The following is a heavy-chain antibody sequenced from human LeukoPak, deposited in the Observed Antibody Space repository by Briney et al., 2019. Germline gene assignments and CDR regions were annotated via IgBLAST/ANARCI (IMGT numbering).Heavy chain of an antibody. Sequence: SVKVSCKASGYTFTSYGISWVRQAPGQGLEWMGGIIPIFGTANYAQKFQGRVTITADESTSTAYMELSSLRSEDTAVYYCARRKSYCSSTSCYIGVDAFDIWGQGTMVTVSS. CDR3: ARRKSYCSSTSCYIGVDAFDI. D-gene: IGHD2-2*02. J-gene: IGHJ3*02. CDR2: IIPIFGTA. CDR1: GYTFTSYG. V-gene: IGHV1-69*13.